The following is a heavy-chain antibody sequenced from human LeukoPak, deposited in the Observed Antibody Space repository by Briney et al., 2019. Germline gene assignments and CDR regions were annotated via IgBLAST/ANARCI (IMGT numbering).Heavy chain of an antibody. J-gene: IGHJ4*02. Sequence: GGSLRLSFAASGFTFSSYGMSGVRPAPGRGLEGVSAISGSGSSTYYADSVKGRVTISRDNSKNTLYLQMNSLRAEDTAVYYCAGKYYYDSSGYYWGQGTLVTVSS. CDR2: ISGSGSST. CDR3: AGKYYYDSSGYY. D-gene: IGHD3-22*01. CDR1: GFTFSSYG. V-gene: IGHV3-23*01.